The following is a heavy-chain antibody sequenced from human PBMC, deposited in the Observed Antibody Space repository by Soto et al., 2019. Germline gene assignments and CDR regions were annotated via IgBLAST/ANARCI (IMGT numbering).Heavy chain of an antibody. D-gene: IGHD5-12*01. V-gene: IGHV3-7*01. CDR1: GFTFTSYW. J-gene: IGHJ1*01. Sequence: GGSLRLSCAASGFTFTSYWMGWVRQAPGKGLEWVANIRQDGSEKYYVDSVKGRFTISRDNAKNSLYLQMNSLRAEDTAVYHCVSDGDVCSGSDCFRHFKHWGRGTRVTVSS. CDR2: IRQDGSEK. CDR3: VSDGDVCSGSDCFRHFKH.